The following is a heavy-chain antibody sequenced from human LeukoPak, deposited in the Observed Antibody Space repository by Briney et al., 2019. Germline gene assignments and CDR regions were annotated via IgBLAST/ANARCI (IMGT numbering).Heavy chain of an antibody. CDR2: INPNSGGT. J-gene: IGHJ4*02. D-gene: IGHD3-22*01. CDR3: ARDQHHYDSSGYYGSGY. Sequence: GASVKVSCKASGYTFTGYYMHWVRQAPGQGLEWMGWINPNSGGTNYAQKFQGRVTMTRDTSISTAYMELSRLRSDDTAVYYCARDQHHYDSSGYYGSGYWGQGTLVTVSS. CDR1: GYTFTGYY. V-gene: IGHV1-2*02.